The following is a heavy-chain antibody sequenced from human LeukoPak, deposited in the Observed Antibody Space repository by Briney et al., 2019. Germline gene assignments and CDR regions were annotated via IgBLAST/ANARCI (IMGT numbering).Heavy chain of an antibody. CDR3: ARDQRGSMVRGVIGYYYGMDV. CDR1: GGTFSSYA. Sequence: ASVKVSCKASGGTFSSYAISWVRQAHGQGLEWMGGIIPIFGTANYAQKFQGRVTITADKSTSTAYMELSSLRSEDTAVYYCARDQRGSMVRGVIGYYYGMDVWGKGTTVTVSS. D-gene: IGHD3-10*01. CDR2: IIPIFGTA. J-gene: IGHJ6*04. V-gene: IGHV1-69*06.